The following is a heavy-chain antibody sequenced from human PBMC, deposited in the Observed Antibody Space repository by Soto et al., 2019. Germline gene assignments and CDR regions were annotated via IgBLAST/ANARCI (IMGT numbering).Heavy chain of an antibody. CDR2: IYWDDDK. D-gene: IGHD3-22*01. V-gene: IGHV2-5*02. J-gene: IGHJ3*02. CDR1: GFSLSTSGVG. Sequence: SGPTLVNPTQTLTLTCTFSGFSLSTSGVGVGWIRQPPGKALEWLALIYWDDDKRYSPSLKSRLTITKDTSKNQVVLTMTNMDPVDTATYYCAHRRITMIVVVNDAFDIWGQGTMVTVSS. CDR3: AHRRITMIVVVNDAFDI.